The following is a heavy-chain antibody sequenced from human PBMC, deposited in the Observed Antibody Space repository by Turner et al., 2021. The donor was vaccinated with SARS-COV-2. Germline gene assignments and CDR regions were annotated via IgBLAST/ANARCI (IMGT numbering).Heavy chain of an antibody. CDR3: TKRGDYYYYGMDV. V-gene: IGHV3-23*04. D-gene: IGHD3-16*01. CDR2: SSGTDDST. J-gene: IGHJ6*02. CDR1: GFTFRSYA. Sequence: EVQLVESGGGLVKPGGSLRLSCAASGFTFRSYAMSWVRQAPGKGLEWVSSSSGTDDSTFYADSVKGRFTISRDTSKNTLYLQMNSLRSEDTALYYCTKRGDYYYYGMDVWGQGTTVTVSS.